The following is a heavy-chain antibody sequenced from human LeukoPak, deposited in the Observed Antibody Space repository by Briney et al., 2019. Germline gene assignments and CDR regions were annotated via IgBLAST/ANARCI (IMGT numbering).Heavy chain of an antibody. J-gene: IGHJ3*02. V-gene: IGHV3-23*01. D-gene: IGHD3-3*01. CDR3: AKDRITIFGVVIADAFDI. Sequence: GGSLRLSCVASGFTFSNFAMSWIRQAPGKGLDWVSAISISGGSTYYAGSVKGRFTISRDNSKNTLYLQMNSLRAEDTAVYYCAKDRITIFGVVIADAFDIWGQGTMVTVSS. CDR1: GFTFSNFA. CDR2: ISISGGST.